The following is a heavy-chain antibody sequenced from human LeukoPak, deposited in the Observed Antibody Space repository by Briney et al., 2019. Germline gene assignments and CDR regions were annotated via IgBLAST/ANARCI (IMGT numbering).Heavy chain of an antibody. D-gene: IGHD4-23*01. J-gene: IGHJ4*02. CDR1: GGTFSSYT. CDR3: ARTRATENGGNPFDY. V-gene: IGHV1-69*06. CDR2: IIPMFGTA. Sequence: SVKVSCKASGGTFSSYTITWVRQAPGLGLEWMGGIIPMFGTANYAQRLQGRVTITADKSTSTAYMGLGRLRAEDTAVYYCARTRATENGGNPFDYWGQGTLVTVSS.